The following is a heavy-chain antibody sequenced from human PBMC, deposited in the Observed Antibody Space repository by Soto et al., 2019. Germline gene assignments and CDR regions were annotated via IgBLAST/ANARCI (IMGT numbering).Heavy chain of an antibody. CDR1: GFTFSSYA. V-gene: IGHV3-23*01. CDR3: AKDGSGRSLIRYFTSGIDY. D-gene: IGHD3-9*01. Sequence: GGSLRLSCAASGFTFSSYAMSWVRQAPGKGLEWVSAISGSGGSTYYADSVKGRFTISRDNSKNTLYLQMNSLRAEDTAVYYCAKDGSGRSLIRYFTSGIDYWGQGTLVTVSS. J-gene: IGHJ4*02. CDR2: ISGSGGST.